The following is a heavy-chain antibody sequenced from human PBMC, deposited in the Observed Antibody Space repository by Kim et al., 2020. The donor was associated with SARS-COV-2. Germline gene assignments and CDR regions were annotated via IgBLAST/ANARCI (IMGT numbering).Heavy chain of an antibody. V-gene: IGHV1-8*01. Sequence: AQKFQGRVTMTRNTSISTAYMELSSLRSEDTAVYYCARGSMYYYYGMDVWGQGTTVTVSS. CDR3: ARGSMYYYYGMDV. D-gene: IGHD2-2*01. J-gene: IGHJ6*02.